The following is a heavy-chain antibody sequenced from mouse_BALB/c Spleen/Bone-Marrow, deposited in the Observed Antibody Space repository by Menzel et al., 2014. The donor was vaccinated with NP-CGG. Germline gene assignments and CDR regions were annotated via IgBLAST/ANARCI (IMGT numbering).Heavy chain of an antibody. CDR3: ARRRREYYFDY. V-gene: IGHV1-87*01. CDR2: IYPGDGDT. J-gene: IGHJ2*01. CDR1: GYTFTSYW. Sequence: VHLVESGAELARPGASVKLSCKASGYTFTSYWMQWVKQRPGQGLEWIGAIYPGDGDTRYTQKFKGKATLTADKSSSTAYMQLSSLASEDSAVYYCARRRREYYFDYWGQGTPLTVSS. D-gene: IGHD2-12*01.